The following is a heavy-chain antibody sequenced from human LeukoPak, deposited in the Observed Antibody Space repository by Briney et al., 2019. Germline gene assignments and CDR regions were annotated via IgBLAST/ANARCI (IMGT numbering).Heavy chain of an antibody. J-gene: IGHJ4*02. CDR3: TRDHRDDWNPGYYFDY. CDR1: GFTFGDFA. D-gene: IGHD1-1*01. CDR2: IKTQVYGGTT. Sequence: GGSLRLSCTPSGFTFGDFAMNWVRQAPGKGLEWVGFIKTQVYGGTTEYGASVKGRFTISRDDSRAIAYLQMNSLKTEDTAVYFCTRDHRDDWNPGYYFDYWGQGALVTVSS. V-gene: IGHV3-49*04.